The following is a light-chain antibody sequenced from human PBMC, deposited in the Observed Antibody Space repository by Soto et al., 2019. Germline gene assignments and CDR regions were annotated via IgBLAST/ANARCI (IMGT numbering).Light chain of an antibody. CDR1: QSVSSD. J-gene: IGKJ1*01. CDR3: QQRSNWPPTWT. Sequence: EIVLTQSPATLSLSPGERATLSCRASQSVSSDLAWYQQKPGQAPRLLIYHASNRATGIPARFSGSGSGTDFTLTISSLEPEDFAVYYCQQRSNWPPTWTFGQGTKVEIK. V-gene: IGKV3-11*01. CDR2: HAS.